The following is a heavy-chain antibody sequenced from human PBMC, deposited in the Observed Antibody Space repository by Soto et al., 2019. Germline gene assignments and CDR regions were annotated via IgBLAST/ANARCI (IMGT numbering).Heavy chain of an antibody. V-gene: IGHV4-31*03. CDR3: ARGSSDSSGYYDY. CDR1: VGSISSGGYY. CDR2: IYYSGST. Sequence: TLSLTCTVSVGSISSGGYYWSWIRQHPGKGLEWIGYIYYSGSTYYNPSLKSRVTISVDTSKNQFSLKLSSVTAADTAVYYCARGSSDSSGYYDYWGQGTLVTVSS. D-gene: IGHD3-22*01. J-gene: IGHJ4*02.